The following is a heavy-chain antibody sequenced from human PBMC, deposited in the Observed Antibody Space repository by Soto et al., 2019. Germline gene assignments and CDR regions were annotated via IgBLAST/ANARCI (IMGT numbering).Heavy chain of an antibody. V-gene: IGHV1-69*06. D-gene: IGHD3-10*01. CDR2: IIPIFGTA. CDR3: AXPEGVRGVIYYYYGMDV. Sequence: SVKVSCKASGGTFSSYAISWVRQAPGQGLEWMGGIIPIFGTANYAQKFQGRVTITADKSTSTAYMELSSLRSEDTAVYYCAXPEGVRGVIYYYYGMDVWGQGTTVTVSS. J-gene: IGHJ6*02. CDR1: GGTFSSYA.